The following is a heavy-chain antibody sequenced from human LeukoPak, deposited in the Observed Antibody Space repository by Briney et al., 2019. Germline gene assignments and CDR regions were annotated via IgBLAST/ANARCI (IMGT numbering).Heavy chain of an antibody. V-gene: IGHV5-51*01. CDR3: ARQRRLLKDAFDI. CDR2: IYPGDSDT. J-gene: IGHJ3*02. D-gene: IGHD2/OR15-2a*01. Sequence: GESLKISCKGSGYSFTSYWIGWVRQMPGEGLEWMGIIYPGDSDTRYSPSFQGQVTISADKSISTAYLQWSSLKASDTAMYYCARQRRLLKDAFDIWGQGTMVTVSS. CDR1: GYSFTSYW.